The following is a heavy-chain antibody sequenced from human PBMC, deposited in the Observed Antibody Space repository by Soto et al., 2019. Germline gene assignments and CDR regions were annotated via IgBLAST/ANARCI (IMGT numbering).Heavy chain of an antibody. CDR3: ANNLGTNWNNDY. CDR2: ISYDGSNK. D-gene: IGHD1-1*01. J-gene: IGHJ4*02. Sequence: GGSLRLSCAASGFTFSSYGMHWVRQAPGKGLEWVAVISYDGSNKYYADSVKGRFTISRDNSKNTLYLQMNSLRAEDTAVYYCANNLGTNWNNDYWGQGTLVTVSS. CDR1: GFTFSSYG. V-gene: IGHV3-30*18.